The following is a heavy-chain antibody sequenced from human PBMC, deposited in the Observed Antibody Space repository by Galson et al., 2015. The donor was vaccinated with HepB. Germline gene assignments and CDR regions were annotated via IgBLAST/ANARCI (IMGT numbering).Heavy chain of an antibody. D-gene: IGHD2-15*01. V-gene: IGHV3-33*08. J-gene: IGHJ4*02. CDR2: IWYDGSNK. Sequence: SLRLSCAASGFTFSSSGMHWVRQAPGKGLEWVAVIWYDGSNKYYADSVKGRFTISRDNSKNTLYLQMNSLRAEDTAVYYCARGGSNYWYVLALGYWGQGTLVTVSS. CDR1: GFTFSSSG. CDR3: ARGGSNYWYVLALGY.